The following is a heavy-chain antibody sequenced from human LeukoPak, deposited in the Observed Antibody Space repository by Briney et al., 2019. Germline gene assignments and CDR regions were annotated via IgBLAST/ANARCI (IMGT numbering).Heavy chain of an antibody. CDR3: ARDRATRYFDY. D-gene: IGHD2-15*01. CDR2: IYYDGSNK. CDR1: GFTFSDYG. J-gene: IGHJ4*02. Sequence: PGGALTLSCAASGFTFSDYGMHWVRQAPGKGLEWVSLIYYDGSNKYYAESVKGRFTISRDNSRNTLYLQMNSLRVEDTAVYYCARDRATRYFDYWGQGTLVTVS. V-gene: IGHV3-33*01.